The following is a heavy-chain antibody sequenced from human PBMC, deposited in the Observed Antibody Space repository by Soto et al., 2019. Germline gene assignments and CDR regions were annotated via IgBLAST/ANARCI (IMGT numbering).Heavy chain of an antibody. CDR2: IYYSGST. CDR1: GGSISSGGYY. CDR3: ARRATYGSGSYYTPDDAFDI. J-gene: IGHJ3*02. D-gene: IGHD3-10*01. Sequence: SETLSLTCTVSGGSISSGGYYWSWIRQHPGKGLEWIGYIYYSGSTYYNPSLKSRVTISVDTSKDQFSLKLSSVTAADTAVYYCARRATYGSGSYYTPDDAFDIWGQGTMVTVSS. V-gene: IGHV4-31*03.